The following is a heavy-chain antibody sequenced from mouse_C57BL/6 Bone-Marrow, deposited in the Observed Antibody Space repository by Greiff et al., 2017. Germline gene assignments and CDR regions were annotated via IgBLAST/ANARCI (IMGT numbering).Heavy chain of an antibody. CDR2: IYPGSGST. CDR3: ARYYIGGFDD. J-gene: IGHJ2*01. Sequence: QVQLQQPGAELVKPGASVKMSCKASGYTFTGYWIHWVQQRPGQGLEWIGYIYPGSGSTNYTEKFKSKATMTVATSSSTAFMPLSSLTSGDSEVYYCARYYIGGFDDWGKGTTLTVSS. CDR1: GYTFTGYW. V-gene: IGHV1-55*01. D-gene: IGHD2-12*01.